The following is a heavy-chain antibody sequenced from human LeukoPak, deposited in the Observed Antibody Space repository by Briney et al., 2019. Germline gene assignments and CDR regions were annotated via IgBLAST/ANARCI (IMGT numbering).Heavy chain of an antibody. J-gene: IGHJ3*02. D-gene: IGHD3-22*01. V-gene: IGHV1-18*04. CDR3: AIYDRDAFDI. CDR1: GYTFTSYA. Sequence: GASVKVSCKASGYTFTSYAMNWVRQAPGQGLEWMGWISAYNGNTNYAQKLQGRVTMTTDTPTSTAYMELRSLRSDDTAVYYCAIYDRDAFDIWGQGTMVTVSS. CDR2: ISAYNGNT.